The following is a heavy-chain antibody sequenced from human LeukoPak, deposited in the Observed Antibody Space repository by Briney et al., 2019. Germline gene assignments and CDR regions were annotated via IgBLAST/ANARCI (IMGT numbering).Heavy chain of an antibody. Sequence: SETLSLTCAVYGGSFSGYYWSWIRQPPGKGLEWIGEINHSGSTNYNPSLKSRVTISVDTSKNQFSLKLSSVTAADTAVYYCARAWGFWSGYYRNDAFDIWGQGTMVTVSS. CDR3: ARAWGFWSGYYRNDAFDI. J-gene: IGHJ3*02. CDR1: GGSFSGYY. D-gene: IGHD3-3*01. V-gene: IGHV4-34*01. CDR2: INHSGST.